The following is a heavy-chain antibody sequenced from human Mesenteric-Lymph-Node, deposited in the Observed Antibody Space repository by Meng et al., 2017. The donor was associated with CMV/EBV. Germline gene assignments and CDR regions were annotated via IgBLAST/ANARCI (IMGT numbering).Heavy chain of an antibody. J-gene: IGHJ6*02. CDR1: FTFSSYA. V-gene: IGHV3-30*04. Sequence: FTFSSYAMHWVRQAPGKGLEWVTVISYDGSNKYYADSVKGRFTISRDNSKNTLYLQMNSLRAEDTAVYYCARERDWNYETYYYGMDVWGQGTTVTVSS. D-gene: IGHD1-7*01. CDR3: ARERDWNYETYYYGMDV. CDR2: ISYDGSNK.